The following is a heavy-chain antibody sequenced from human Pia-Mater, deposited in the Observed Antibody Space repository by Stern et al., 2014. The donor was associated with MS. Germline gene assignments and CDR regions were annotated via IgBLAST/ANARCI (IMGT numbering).Heavy chain of an antibody. CDR3: ARGAYCGGDCYWGWFDS. CDR2: VIPIFGAA. J-gene: IGHJ5*01. D-gene: IGHD2-21*02. CDR1: GGTFSDNA. Sequence: VQLLESGAEVKKPGSSVKVSCKVSGGTFSDNAFSWVRQAPGQGLEWMGGVIPIFGAAAYAQNFQGRVTITADESTSTVYMEMSSLRSEDTAVYHGARGAYCGGDCYWGWFDSWGQGTLVTVSS. V-gene: IGHV1-69*01.